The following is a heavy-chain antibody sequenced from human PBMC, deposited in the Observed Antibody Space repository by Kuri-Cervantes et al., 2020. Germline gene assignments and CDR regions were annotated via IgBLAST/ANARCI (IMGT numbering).Heavy chain of an antibody. Sequence: GGSLRLSCAASGFTFSSYGMHWVRQAPGKGLEWVAVISYDGSNKYYADSVKGRFTISRDNSKNTLYLQMNSLRAEDTAVYYCAKGLNIPGPPEFDYWGQGTLVTVSS. J-gene: IGHJ4*02. CDR3: AKGLNIPGPPEFDY. D-gene: IGHD1-14*01. CDR2: ISYDGSNK. V-gene: IGHV3-30*18. CDR1: GFTFSSYG.